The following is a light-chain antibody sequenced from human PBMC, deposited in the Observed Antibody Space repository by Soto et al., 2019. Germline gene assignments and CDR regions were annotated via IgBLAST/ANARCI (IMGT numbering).Light chain of an antibody. J-gene: IGKJ2*01. CDR1: QTLLHRDGRTS. Sequence: DIVMTQTPVTLSVTPGQPASMSCKSSQTLLHRDGRTSLCWYLQKAGQPPQLLIYEVSNRFSGVSDRFSGSGSGTEFTLRISRVEAEDVGVYHCMQSIEDPYTFGQGTKLEIK. CDR2: EVS. V-gene: IGKV2D-29*01. CDR3: MQSIEDPYT.